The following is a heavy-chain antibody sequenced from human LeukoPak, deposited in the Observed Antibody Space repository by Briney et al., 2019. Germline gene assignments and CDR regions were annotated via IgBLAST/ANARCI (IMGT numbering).Heavy chain of an antibody. Sequence: SETLSLTCTVSGGSISSYYWSWIRQPPGKGLEWIGYIYYSGSTNYNPSLKSRVTISVDTSKNQFSPKLSSVTAADTAVYYCARHWYYYDSSGYYDYWGQGTLVTVSS. V-gene: IGHV4-59*08. J-gene: IGHJ4*02. D-gene: IGHD3-22*01. CDR3: ARHWYYYDSSGYYDY. CDR1: GGSISSYY. CDR2: IYYSGST.